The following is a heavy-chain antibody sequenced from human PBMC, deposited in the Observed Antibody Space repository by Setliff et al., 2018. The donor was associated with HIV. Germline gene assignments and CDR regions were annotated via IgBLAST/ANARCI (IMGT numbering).Heavy chain of an antibody. Sequence: SETLSLTCTVSGGSLNSGTYYWGWVRQPPGKGLEWIGNVYYSGGTYYNPSLNSRVTISVDTSRNQFSLKLTSVTAADTALYFCARLGDSGYDFRGYFDYWGQGKLVTVSS. J-gene: IGHJ4*02. CDR3: ARLGDSGYDFRGYFDY. CDR2: VYYSGGT. CDR1: GGSLNSGTYY. V-gene: IGHV4-39*01. D-gene: IGHD5-12*01.